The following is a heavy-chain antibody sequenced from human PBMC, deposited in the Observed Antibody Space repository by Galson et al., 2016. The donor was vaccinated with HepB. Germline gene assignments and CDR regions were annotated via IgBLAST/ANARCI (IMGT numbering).Heavy chain of an antibody. J-gene: IGHJ3*02. CDR3: PRGHPDKPNRQASDI. CDR1: RGTLSSHG. CDR2: ISGYDGST. Sequence: SVKVSCKASRGTLSSHGITWVRQAPGQGLEWMGWISGYDGSTTYAQKFQARITMTADTSTSTAYMELRSLRSDATAIYFCPRGHPDKPNRQASDIWRQGTMVTVSS. V-gene: IGHV1-18*01. D-gene: IGHD1-14*01.